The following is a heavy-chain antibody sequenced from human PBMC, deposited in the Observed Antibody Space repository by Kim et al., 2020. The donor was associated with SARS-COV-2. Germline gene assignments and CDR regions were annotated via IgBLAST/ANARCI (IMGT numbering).Heavy chain of an antibody. D-gene: IGHD3-10*01. CDR1: GGSISSYY. Sequence: SETLSLTCTVSGGSISSYYWSWIRQPPGKGLEWIGYIYYSGSTNYNPSLKSRVTISVDTSKNQFSLKLSSVTAADTAVYYCARQNSLGITMVRGVITYNWFDPWGQGTLVTVSS. J-gene: IGHJ5*02. CDR2: IYYSGST. CDR3: ARQNSLGITMVRGVITYNWFDP. V-gene: IGHV4-59*08.